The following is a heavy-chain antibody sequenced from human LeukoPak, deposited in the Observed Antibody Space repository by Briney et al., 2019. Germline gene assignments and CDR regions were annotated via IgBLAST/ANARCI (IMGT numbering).Heavy chain of an antibody. CDR3: ARDLPGPWSYYFDY. CDR1: GYTFTSSG. Sequence: ASVKVSCKASGYTFTSSGISWVRQAPGQGLEWTGWISAYNGNTNYAQKIQGRVTMTTDTSTSTAYMELRSLRSDDTAVYYCARDLPGPWSYYFDYWGQGTLVTVSS. V-gene: IGHV1-18*04. J-gene: IGHJ4*02. CDR2: ISAYNGNT. D-gene: IGHD2-8*02.